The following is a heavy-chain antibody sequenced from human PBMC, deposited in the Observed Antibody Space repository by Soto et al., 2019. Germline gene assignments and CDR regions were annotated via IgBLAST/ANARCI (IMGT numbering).Heavy chain of an antibody. CDR3: ARAGWYGDDAFDI. J-gene: IGHJ3*02. V-gene: IGHV6-1*01. Sequence: PSQTLSLTCAISGDSVSSNSAACNWIRQSPSRGLEWLGRTYYRSKWYNDYAVPVKSRITINPDTSKNQFSLQLNSVTPEDTAVYYCARAGWYGDDAFDIWGQGTMVTVSS. D-gene: IGHD6-19*01. CDR1: GDSVSSNSAA. CDR2: TYYRSKWYN.